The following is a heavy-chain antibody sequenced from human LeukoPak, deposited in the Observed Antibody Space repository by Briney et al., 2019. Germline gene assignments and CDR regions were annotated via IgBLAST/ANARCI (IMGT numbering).Heavy chain of an antibody. Sequence: SETLSLTCTVSGGSISSYYWSWIRQPPGKGLEWVGYIYYSGSTNYNPSLKSRVTISVDTSKNQFSLKLSSVTAADTAVYYCAREGLYYDFWSGYYVDYFDYWGQGTLVTVSS. CDR2: IYYSGST. CDR1: GGSISSYY. D-gene: IGHD3-3*01. J-gene: IGHJ4*02. V-gene: IGHV4-59*01. CDR3: AREGLYYDFWSGYYVDYFDY.